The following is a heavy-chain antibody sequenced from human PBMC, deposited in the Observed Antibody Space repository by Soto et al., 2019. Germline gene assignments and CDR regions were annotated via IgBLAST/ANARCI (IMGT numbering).Heavy chain of an antibody. CDR1: GFTFSSYG. D-gene: IGHD3-22*01. V-gene: IGHV3-30*18. CDR3: ANLPSPYYYDSSGFNYYYGMDV. Sequence: PGESLKISCAASGFTFSSYGMHWVRQAPGKGLEWVAVISYDGSNKYYADSVKGRFTISRDNSKNTLYLQMNSLRAEDTAVYYCANLPSPYYYDSSGFNYYYGMDVWGQGTTVTVSS. CDR2: ISYDGSNK. J-gene: IGHJ6*02.